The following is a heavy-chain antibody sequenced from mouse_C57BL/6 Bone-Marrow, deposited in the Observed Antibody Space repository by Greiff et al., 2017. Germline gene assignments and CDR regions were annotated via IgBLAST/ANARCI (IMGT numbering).Heavy chain of an antibody. CDR1: GYTFTSYW. CDR3: AREGGGDYFDY. Sequence: QVQLQQPGAELVKPGASVKLSCKASGYTFTSYWMHWVKQRPGQGLEWIGMIHPNSGSTNYNEKFKSKATLTVDKSSSTAYMQLSSLTSEDSAVYYCAREGGGDYFDYWGQGTTLTVSS. CDR2: IHPNSGST. V-gene: IGHV1-64*01. J-gene: IGHJ2*01.